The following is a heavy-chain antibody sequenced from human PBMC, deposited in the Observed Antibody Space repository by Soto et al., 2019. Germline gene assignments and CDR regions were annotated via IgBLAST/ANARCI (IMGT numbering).Heavy chain of an antibody. Sequence: SGPTLVNPTHTLTLTCTFSGFSPSTSGMCVSWIRQPPGKALEWLARIDWDDDKYYSTSLKTRLTISKDTSKNQVVLTMTNMDPVDTATYYCARIFAQPDYYMDVWGKGTTVTVSS. CDR2: IDWDDDK. D-gene: IGHD3-3*01. J-gene: IGHJ6*03. CDR3: ARIFAQPDYYMDV. V-gene: IGHV2-70*11. CDR1: GFSPSTSGMC.